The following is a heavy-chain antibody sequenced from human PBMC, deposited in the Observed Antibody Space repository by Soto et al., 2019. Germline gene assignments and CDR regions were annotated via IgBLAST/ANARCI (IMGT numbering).Heavy chain of an antibody. CDR2: IIPIFGTP. J-gene: IGHJ4*02. D-gene: IGHD3-10*01. CDR3: AIAPFYDSGGRFDY. CDR1: GGTFSRYS. V-gene: IGHV1-69*01. Sequence: QVQLVQSGAEVKKPGSSVKVSCKASGGTFSRYSISWVRQAPGQGLEYMGGIIPIFGTPNYAQRFQGRVTITADESATTAYMELTSLRSEDTAVFYCAIAPFYDSGGRFDYWGQGTLVTVSS.